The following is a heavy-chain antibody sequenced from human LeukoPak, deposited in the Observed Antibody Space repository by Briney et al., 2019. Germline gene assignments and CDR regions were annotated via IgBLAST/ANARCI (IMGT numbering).Heavy chain of an antibody. Sequence: ASVKVSCKASGYTFIADYLHWVRQAPRQGLEWMGWINPNNGATGYAQNFQGRVTMTRDTSISTAYMELSRLRSDDTAVYYCARDTAKNWFDPWGQGTLVTVSS. CDR1: GYTFIADY. CDR3: ARDTAKNWFDP. D-gene: IGHD5-18*01. V-gene: IGHV1-2*02. J-gene: IGHJ5*02. CDR2: INPNNGAT.